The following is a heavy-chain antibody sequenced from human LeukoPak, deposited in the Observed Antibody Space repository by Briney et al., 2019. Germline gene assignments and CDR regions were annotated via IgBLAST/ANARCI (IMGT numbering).Heavy chain of an antibody. CDR2: IYYSGST. Sequence: SETLSLTCTVSGGSISSYYWSWIRQPPGKGLEWIGHIYYSGSTNYNPSLKSRVTISVDTSKSQFSLKLSSVTAADAAVYYWARGIYWLADPWGQGTLVTVSS. CDR3: ARGIYWLADP. J-gene: IGHJ5*02. CDR1: GGSISSYY. D-gene: IGHD5-12*01. V-gene: IGHV4-59*12.